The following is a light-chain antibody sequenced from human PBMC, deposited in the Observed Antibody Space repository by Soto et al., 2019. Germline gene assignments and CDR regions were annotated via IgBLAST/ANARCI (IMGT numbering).Light chain of an antibody. CDR2: GAS. CDR3: QQYGSSPT. J-gene: IGKJ1*01. CDR1: QSISSY. Sequence: EVVLTQSPDTLSLPPGERATLSCRASQSISSYLAWYQQKPGQAPRLLIYGASNRATGIPDRFSGSGSGTDFTLTISRLEPEDFAVYYCQQYGSSPTFGQGTKVDIK. V-gene: IGKV3-20*01.